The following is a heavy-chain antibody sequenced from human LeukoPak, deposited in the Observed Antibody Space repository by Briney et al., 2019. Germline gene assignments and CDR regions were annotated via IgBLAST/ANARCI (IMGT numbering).Heavy chain of an antibody. V-gene: IGHV3-74*01. Sequence: GGPLSLSCAASVFTCSSYWRHWVRQAPGKGLVWVSRINSDGSSRSYADSVKGRFTISRDNAKNTLYLQMNSLRAEDTAVYYCARESWNTFGDWGQGTLITVSS. CDR3: ARESWNTFGD. J-gene: IGHJ4*02. D-gene: IGHD1-1*01. CDR1: VFTCSSYW. CDR2: INSDGSSR.